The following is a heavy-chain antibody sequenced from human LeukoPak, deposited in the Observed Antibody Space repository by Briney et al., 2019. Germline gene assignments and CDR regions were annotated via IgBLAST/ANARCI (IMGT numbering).Heavy chain of an antibody. CDR3: AKPMVRGVINFDY. CDR2: ISYDGSNK. J-gene: IGHJ4*02. V-gene: IGHV3-30-3*02. D-gene: IGHD3-10*01. Sequence: PGGSLRLSCAASGFTFSSYAMHWVRQAPGKGLEWVAVISYDGSNKYYADSVKGRFTISRDNSKNTLYLQMNSLRAEDTAVYYCAKPMVRGVINFDYWGQGTLVTVSS. CDR1: GFTFSSYA.